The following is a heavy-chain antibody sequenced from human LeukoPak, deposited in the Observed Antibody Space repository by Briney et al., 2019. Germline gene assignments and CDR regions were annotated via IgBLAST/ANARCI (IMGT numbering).Heavy chain of an antibody. V-gene: IGHV4-39*02. D-gene: IGHD1-7*01. J-gene: IGHJ6*03. CDR2: ISYSGST. Sequence: SETLSLTCTVSGDSISSANSYWGWIRQPPGKGLEWIGSISYSGSTYYNSSLKSRVTISVDTSRNHFSLKLSSVTAADTAVYYCARRRTRSPMDVWGKGTTVTAS. CDR3: ARRRTRSPMDV. CDR1: GDSISSANSY.